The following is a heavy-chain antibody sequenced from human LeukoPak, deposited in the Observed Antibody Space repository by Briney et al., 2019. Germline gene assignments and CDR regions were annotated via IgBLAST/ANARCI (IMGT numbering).Heavy chain of an antibody. Sequence: GESLKISCKGSGYSFTSYWIGWVRQMPGKGLEWMGIIYPGDSDTRYSPSFQGQVTISADKSISTAYLQWSSLKASDTAMYYCASRIPYCSSTSGYSIDYWGQGTLVTVSS. CDR3: ASRIPYCSSTSGYSIDY. V-gene: IGHV5-51*01. J-gene: IGHJ4*02. CDR1: GYSFTSYW. CDR2: IYPGDSDT. D-gene: IGHD2-2*01.